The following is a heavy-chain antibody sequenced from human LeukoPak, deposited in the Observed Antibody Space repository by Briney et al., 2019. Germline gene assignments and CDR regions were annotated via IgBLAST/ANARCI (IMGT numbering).Heavy chain of an antibody. Sequence: GGSLRLSCAASGFTFSNYAMSWVRQAPGEGLEWVSAISGRSDSTYYADSVKGRFTISRDTSRNTLYLQMNSLRADDTAVYYCAKWGDYDVLTGYYDSDYWGQGTLVTVSP. CDR3: AKWGDYDVLTGYYDSDY. CDR2: ISGRSDST. D-gene: IGHD3-9*01. J-gene: IGHJ4*02. CDR1: GFTFSNYA. V-gene: IGHV3-23*01.